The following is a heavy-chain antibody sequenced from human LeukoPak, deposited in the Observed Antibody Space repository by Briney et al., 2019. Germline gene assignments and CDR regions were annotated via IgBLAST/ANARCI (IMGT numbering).Heavy chain of an antibody. V-gene: IGHV4-59*08. CDR2: IYYSGST. CDR3: ARAARIGYYYYGMDV. CDR1: GGSISSYY. J-gene: IGHJ6*02. Sequence: SETLSLTCTVSGGSISSYYWSWIRQPPGKGLEWIGYIYYSGSTNYNPSLKSRVTISVDTSKNQFSLKLSSVTAADTAVYYCARAARIGYYYYGMDVWGQGTTVTASS.